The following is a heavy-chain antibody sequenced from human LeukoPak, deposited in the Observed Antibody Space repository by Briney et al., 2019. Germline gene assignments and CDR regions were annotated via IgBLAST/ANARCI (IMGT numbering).Heavy chain of an antibody. Sequence: GWSLRLSCAASGFTYSSYAMGSARQAPGNGLDWVSAISGSCGSTYSADAVKGRFTISRDNSKNTLYLQMNSLRAEDTAVYYCAKGSGDFWSGYYAYWGQGTLVTVSS. D-gene: IGHD3-3*01. CDR1: GFTYSSYA. CDR3: AKGSGDFWSGYYAY. CDR2: ISGSCGST. V-gene: IGHV3-23*01. J-gene: IGHJ4*02.